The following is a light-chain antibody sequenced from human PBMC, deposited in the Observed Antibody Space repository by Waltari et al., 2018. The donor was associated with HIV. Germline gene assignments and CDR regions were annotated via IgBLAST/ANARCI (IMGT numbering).Light chain of an antibody. CDR3: GSYTSSSTYV. V-gene: IGLV2-14*03. J-gene: IGLJ1*01. CDR2: DVD. CDR1: NSDVGSYNS. Sequence: QSALTQPASVSGSPGQSITIPCSGTNSDVGSYNSYPWYQHHPGQAPKLMIYDVDNRLPGVSSRFSGSKSGNTASLTISGLRAEDEADYYCGSYTSSSTYVFGTGTEVTVL.